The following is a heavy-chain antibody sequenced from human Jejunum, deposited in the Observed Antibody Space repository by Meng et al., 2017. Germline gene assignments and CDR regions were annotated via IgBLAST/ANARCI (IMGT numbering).Heavy chain of an antibody. D-gene: IGHD4-11*01. CDR3: ARGNEYSNYGADF. V-gene: IGHV4-34*01. CDR1: GGSISDYY. CDR2: INDSEST. Sequence: QVKLQQWGAGLLKPSETLSLTCAVYGGSISDYYWTWIRQPPGKGLEWIGEINDSESTNYNPSLKSRVTISVDTSKSQFYLRVSSVTAADTAVYYCARGNEYSNYGADFWGQGTLVTVSS. J-gene: IGHJ4*02.